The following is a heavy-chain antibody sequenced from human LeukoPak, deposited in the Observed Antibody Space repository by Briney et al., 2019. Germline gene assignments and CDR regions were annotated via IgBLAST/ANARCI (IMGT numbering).Heavy chain of an antibody. J-gene: IGHJ4*02. CDR2: ISSSSSYI. D-gene: IGHD2-21*01. Sequence: GGSLRLSCTASGFTFGPYTMNWVRQAPGKGLEWVSSISSSSSYIYYADSVKGRFTISRDNAKNSLYLQMNSLRAEDTAVYYCARNIPVTRWGYWGQGTLVTVSS. CDR1: GFTFGPYT. V-gene: IGHV3-21*01. CDR3: ARNIPVTRWGY.